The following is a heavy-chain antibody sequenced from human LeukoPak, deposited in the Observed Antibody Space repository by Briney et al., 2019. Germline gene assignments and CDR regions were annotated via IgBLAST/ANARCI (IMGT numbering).Heavy chain of an antibody. D-gene: IGHD4-23*01. V-gene: IGHV1-8*03. CDR2: MNPNSGNT. Sequence: ASVKVSCKASGYTFTSYDMHWVRQAPGQGLEWMGWMNPNSGNTDYAQKFQGRVTITRNTSISTAHMELSSLRSEDTAVYYCARGSVVTPDDAFDIWGQGTMVTVSS. CDR3: ARGSVVTPDDAFDI. CDR1: GYTFTSYD. J-gene: IGHJ3*02.